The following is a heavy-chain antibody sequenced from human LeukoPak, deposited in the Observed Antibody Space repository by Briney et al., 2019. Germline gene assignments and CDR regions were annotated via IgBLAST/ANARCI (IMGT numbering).Heavy chain of an antibody. J-gene: IGHJ5*02. CDR1: GFTFSSYA. CDR2: ISYDGSNK. Sequence: GGSLRLSCAASGFTFSSYAMHWVRQAPGKGLEWVAVISYDGSNKYYADSVKGRFTISRDNSRNTLYLQMNSLRVEDTAVYYCAKDLGMGGGSCFHHWGQGILVTVSS. CDR3: AKDLGMGGGSCFHH. V-gene: IGHV3-30-3*01. D-gene: IGHD2-15*01.